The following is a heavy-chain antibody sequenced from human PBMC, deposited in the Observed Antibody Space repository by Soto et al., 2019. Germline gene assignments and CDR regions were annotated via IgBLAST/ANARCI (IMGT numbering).Heavy chain of an antibody. CDR1: GDSISSGGYS. J-gene: IGHJ4*02. CDR3: ARAHYGPSGYYFDS. Sequence: QVQLQESGSGLVEPSQTLSLTCTVSGDSISSGGYSWSWIRQPPQKGLEWIGYIYHTGSTSYSPSLKSRVTISVDKSKNQFSLILNSVTAADTAIYYCARAHYGPSGYYFDSWGQGTLFTVSS. V-gene: IGHV4-30-2*01. D-gene: IGHD3-22*01. CDR2: IYHTGST.